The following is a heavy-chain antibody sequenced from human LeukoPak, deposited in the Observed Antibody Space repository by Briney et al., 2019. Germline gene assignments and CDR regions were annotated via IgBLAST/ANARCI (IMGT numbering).Heavy chain of an antibody. CDR1: GFTFSSYA. CDR2: ISSSAGST. V-gene: IGHV3-23*01. Sequence: PGGSLRLSCAASGFTFSSYAMSWVRQAPGKGLEWVSGISSSAGSTYYTDSVKGRFTISRDNSKNTLYLQMNSLRVEDTAVYYCAKDRAPLSYYYDRWGQGTLVTVSS. D-gene: IGHD3-16*01. CDR3: AKDRAPLSYYYDR. J-gene: IGHJ4*02.